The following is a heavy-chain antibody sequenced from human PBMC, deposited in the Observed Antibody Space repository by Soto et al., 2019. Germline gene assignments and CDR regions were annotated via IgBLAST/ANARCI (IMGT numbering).Heavy chain of an antibody. CDR2: INAGNHHT. D-gene: IGHD3-16*01. J-gene: IGHJ4*02. V-gene: IGHV1-3*05. CDR1: GYTFRDYV. CDR3: ARGVWGLDY. Sequence: QVQFVQSGAEEQKPGDSVKVSCEASGYTFRDYVIHWVRQAPGQRLEWMGWINAGNHHTKYSQKFQGRVTITSDTSASTAYMELRSLRSEDTAVYYCARGVWGLDYWGQGPLVTVSS.